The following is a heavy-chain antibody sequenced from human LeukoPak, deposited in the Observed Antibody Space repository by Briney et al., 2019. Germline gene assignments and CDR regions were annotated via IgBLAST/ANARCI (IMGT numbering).Heavy chain of an antibody. CDR2: ISSSSSTI. CDR3: GVIAAAGPEAFDI. Sequence: GGSLRLSCAASGFTFSSYSMNWVRQAPGKGLEWVSYISSSSSTIYYADSVKGRFTISRDNAKNSLYLQMNSLRAEDTAVYYCGVIAAAGPEAFDIWGQGTMVTVSS. CDR1: GFTFSSYS. D-gene: IGHD6-13*01. J-gene: IGHJ3*02. V-gene: IGHV3-48*01.